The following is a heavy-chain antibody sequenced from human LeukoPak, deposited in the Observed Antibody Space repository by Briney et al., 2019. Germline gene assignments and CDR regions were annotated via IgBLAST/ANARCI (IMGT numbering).Heavy chain of an antibody. Sequence: GGSLRLSCAASGFTFSSYAMTWVRQAPREGLNWVSTISGSGGATYYADSVKGRFTISRDNSKNMMYLQMDNLRAEDTAVYFCAKEYCSNGVCYVGFDSWGQGTLVTVSS. CDR2: ISGSGGAT. CDR1: GFTFSSYA. J-gene: IGHJ4*02. V-gene: IGHV3-23*01. D-gene: IGHD2-8*01. CDR3: AKEYCSNGVCYVGFDS.